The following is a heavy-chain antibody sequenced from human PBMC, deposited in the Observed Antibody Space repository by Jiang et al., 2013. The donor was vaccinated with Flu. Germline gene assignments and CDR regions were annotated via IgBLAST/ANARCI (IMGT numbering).Heavy chain of an antibody. CDR1: GFTFTNYS. V-gene: IGHV3-48*01. Sequence: VQLLESGGGLAQPGGSLRLSCAASGFTFTNYSMSWVRQTPGKGLEWLSYISSTSRTIYYADSVRGRFTISRDNAKNSLYLQMNSLRAEDTAMYYCARHPPKVLRSPPKYYFHYWGQGALVTVSA. J-gene: IGHJ4*02. CDR2: ISSTSRTI. D-gene: IGHD3-16*01. CDR3: ARHPPKVLRSPPKYYFHY.